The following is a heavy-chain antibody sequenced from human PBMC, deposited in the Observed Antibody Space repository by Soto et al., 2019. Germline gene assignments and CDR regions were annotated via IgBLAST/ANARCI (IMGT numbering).Heavy chain of an antibody. CDR1: GFIFSEYT. Sequence: EVKFLESGGGLVQPGGSLRLSCKTSGFIFSEYTMSWVRQAPGTGMEWVSAIYSGGTAFYADSVRRRFTISRDTSATTLDLQMKSLRGEGAAIYYCAKDRQPDKGWGYDYWGLGTRVPVSS. J-gene: IGHJ4*02. CDR2: IYSGGTA. V-gene: IGHV3-23*01. CDR3: AKDRQPDKGWGYDY. D-gene: IGHD3-16*01.